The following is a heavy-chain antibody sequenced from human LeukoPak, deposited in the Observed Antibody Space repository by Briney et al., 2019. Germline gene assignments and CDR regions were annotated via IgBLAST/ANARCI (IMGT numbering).Heavy chain of an antibody. D-gene: IGHD3-22*01. Sequence: PGGSLRLSCAASGFTFSSYAMSWVRQAPGKGLEWVSAISGSGGSTYYADSVKGRFTISRDNSKNTLYLQMNSLRAEDTAVYYCAKVRRITMIVVVTYPLDYWGQGTLVTVSS. CDR1: GFTFSSYA. J-gene: IGHJ4*02. CDR3: AKVRRITMIVVVTYPLDY. V-gene: IGHV3-23*01. CDR2: ISGSGGST.